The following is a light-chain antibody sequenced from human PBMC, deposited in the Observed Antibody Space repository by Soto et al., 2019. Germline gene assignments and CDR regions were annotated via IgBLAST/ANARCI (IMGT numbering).Light chain of an antibody. J-gene: IGKJ1*01. CDR3: QQSYSTPPT. CDR1: KSICSS. CDR2: AAT. V-gene: IGKV1-39*01. Sequence: DIQMTQSPSSLFASVGDRVTITCRGSKSICSSLNWYQQKPGKAPKLLIYAATSLQSGVPSRFSGSGSGTDFTLTISSLQPEDFATYYCQQSYSTPPTFGHGTKVEIK.